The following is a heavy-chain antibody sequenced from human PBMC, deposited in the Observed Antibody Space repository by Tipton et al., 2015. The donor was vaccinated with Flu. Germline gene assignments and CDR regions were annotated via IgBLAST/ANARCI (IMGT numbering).Heavy chain of an antibody. D-gene: IGHD4-17*01. J-gene: IGHJ4*02. V-gene: IGHV4-39*07. CDR2: IDYRGST. CDR3: ARELDYGVFSPYFDY. Sequence: TLSLTCTVSGGSISSSSYHWAWIRQPPGKGLERIASIDYRGSTHHDPSLKSRVTISVDTSKNQFSLKLSSVAAADTAVYYCARELDYGVFSPYFDYCGQGTLVTVSS. CDR1: GGSISSSSYH.